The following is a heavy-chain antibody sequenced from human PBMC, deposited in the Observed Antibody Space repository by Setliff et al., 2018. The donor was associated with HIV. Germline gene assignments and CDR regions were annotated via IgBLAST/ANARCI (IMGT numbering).Heavy chain of an antibody. CDR3: ARTLPPEGDFDH. CDR2: IYPGDSDT. D-gene: IGHD1-26*01. J-gene: IGHJ4*02. V-gene: IGHV5-51*01. Sequence: GESLKISCKGSGYSFTSYWIGWVRQMPGKGLEWMGIIYPGDSDTRYRPSFQGQVTISVDKSKSTAYLQWSSLKASDSATYYCARTLPPEGDFDHWGQGTLVTVS. CDR1: GYSFTSYW.